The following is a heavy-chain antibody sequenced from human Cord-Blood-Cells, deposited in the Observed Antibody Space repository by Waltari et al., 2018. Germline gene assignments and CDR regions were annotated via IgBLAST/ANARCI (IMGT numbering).Heavy chain of an antibody. CDR1: GYSISSGYY. CDR3: ALTTPGIAAAGIGYFDL. CDR2: IYHSGST. D-gene: IGHD6-13*01. J-gene: IGHJ2*01. Sequence: QVQLQESGPGLVKPSETLSLTCTVSGYSISSGYYWGWIRQPPVKGLEWIGSIYHSGSTYYNPSLKSRVTISVDTSKNQFSLKLSSVTAADTAVYYCALTTPGIAAAGIGYFDLWGRGTLVTVSS. V-gene: IGHV4-38-2*02.